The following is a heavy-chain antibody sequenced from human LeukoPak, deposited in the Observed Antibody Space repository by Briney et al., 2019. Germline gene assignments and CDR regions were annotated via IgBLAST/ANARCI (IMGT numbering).Heavy chain of an antibody. Sequence: VASVKVSCKASGCTFSSYAMSWVRQAPGQGLEWMGRIFPIFATANYAQKFQGRVTITADESTSTAYMELSRLRSEDTAVYYCARESGSYEAYFDYWGQGAMVTVSS. D-gene: IGHD1-26*01. J-gene: IGHJ4*02. CDR2: IFPIFATA. V-gene: IGHV1-69*13. CDR1: GCTFSSYA. CDR3: ARESGSYEAYFDY.